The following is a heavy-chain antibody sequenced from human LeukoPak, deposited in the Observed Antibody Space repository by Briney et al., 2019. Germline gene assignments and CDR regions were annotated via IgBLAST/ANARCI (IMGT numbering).Heavy chain of an antibody. J-gene: IGHJ6*04. V-gene: IGHV1-69*10. Sequence: SVKVSCKASGGTFSDYALNWVRQAPGQGLEWMGVFIPILDTANSTQKFQGRLTITADISTNTVYMELSSLRFDDTAVYFCAGIPVFGVVLHQEPVWGKGTTVTVSS. D-gene: IGHD3-3*01. CDR1: GGTFSDYA. CDR2: FIPILDTA. CDR3: AGIPVFGVVLHQEPV.